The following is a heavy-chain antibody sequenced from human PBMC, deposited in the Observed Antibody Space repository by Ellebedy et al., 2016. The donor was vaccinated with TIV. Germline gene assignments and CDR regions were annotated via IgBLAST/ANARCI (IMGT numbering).Heavy chain of an antibody. Sequence: SVKVSXXASGDSFGSYAMTWVRQAPGQGLEWMGKIIPIIDIPNYAQKFQGRVTITADKSTRTAYMELSSLRSEDTAVYYCARVNQWQGFDAWGQGTLVTVSS. CDR3: ARVNQWQGFDA. J-gene: IGHJ5*02. CDR2: IIPIIDIP. V-gene: IGHV1-69*04. CDR1: GDSFGSYA. D-gene: IGHD6-19*01.